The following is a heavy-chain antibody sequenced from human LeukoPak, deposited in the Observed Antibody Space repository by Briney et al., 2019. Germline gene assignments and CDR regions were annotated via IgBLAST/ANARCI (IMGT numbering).Heavy chain of an antibody. J-gene: IGHJ1*01. CDR3: ARGRGMAAASTSEYFQD. CDR2: ISSSSTYI. V-gene: IGHV3-21*06. CDR1: GFTFSVYA. D-gene: IGHD6-13*01. Sequence: PGGSLRLSCAASGFTFSVYAMNWVRQAPGKGLEWVSSISSSSTYIHYADSVKGRFTISRDNSKNSLYLQMNSLRAEDTAVYYCARGRGMAAASTSEYFQDWGQGTLVTVSS.